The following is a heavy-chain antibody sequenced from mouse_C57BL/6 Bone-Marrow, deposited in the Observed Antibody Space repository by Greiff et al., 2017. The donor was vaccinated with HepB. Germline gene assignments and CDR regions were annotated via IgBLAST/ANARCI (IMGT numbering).Heavy chain of an antibody. J-gene: IGHJ1*03. CDR1: GFTFSDYY. V-gene: IGHV5-16*01. CDR3: AREWLRRDWYFDV. Sequence: EVKLMESEGGLVQPGSSMKLSCTASGFTFSDYYMAWVRQVPEKGLEWVANINYDGSSTYYLDSLKSRFIISRDNAKNILYLQMSSLKSEDTATYYCAREWLRRDWYFDVWGTGTTVTVSS. D-gene: IGHD2-2*01. CDR2: INYDGSST.